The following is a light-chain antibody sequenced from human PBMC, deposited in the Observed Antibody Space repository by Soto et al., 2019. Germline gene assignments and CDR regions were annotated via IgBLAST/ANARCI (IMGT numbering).Light chain of an antibody. Sequence: DIQMTQSPSSLSASVGDRVTITCQASQDISNYLNWYQQKPGKAPKLLIYDASNLETGVPSRFSGSGSGTDFTFTISSLQPVDIATYYCQQYDNLHPTFGQGTKVEIK. CDR1: QDISNY. J-gene: IGKJ1*01. CDR2: DAS. V-gene: IGKV1-33*01. CDR3: QQYDNLHPT.